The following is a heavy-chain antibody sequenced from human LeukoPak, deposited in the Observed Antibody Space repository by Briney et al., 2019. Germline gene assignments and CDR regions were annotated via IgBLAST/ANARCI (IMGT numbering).Heavy chain of an antibody. CDR2: ISANNGNT. Sequence: ASVKVSCKASGGTFSSYAINWMRQAPGQGLEWMGWISANNGNTSYVQKFQGRVTMTTDTSTSTAYMELRSLRSDDTAVYYCARARSAWSFFDYWGQGTLVTVSS. V-gene: IGHV1-18*01. CDR3: ARARSAWSFFDY. J-gene: IGHJ4*02. D-gene: IGHD6-19*01. CDR1: GGTFSSYA.